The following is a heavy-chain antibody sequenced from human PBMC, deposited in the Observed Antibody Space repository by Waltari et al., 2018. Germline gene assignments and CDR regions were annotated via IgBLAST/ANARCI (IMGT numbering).Heavy chain of an antibody. CDR1: GFRFSDYY. CDR2: IGGTHSNI. J-gene: IGHJ5*02. Sequence: EERLVESGGGLVKPGGSLRLSCVASGFRFSDYYVNWVRQAPGTGLEWLSSIGGTHSNIFYAESVRGRFTVSRDNSKNSLYLEMSNVRAEDTGLYYCTRDLYGSGGDWFDPWGQGTLVTVSS. V-gene: IGHV3-21*03. D-gene: IGHD3-10*01. CDR3: TRDLYGSGGDWFDP.